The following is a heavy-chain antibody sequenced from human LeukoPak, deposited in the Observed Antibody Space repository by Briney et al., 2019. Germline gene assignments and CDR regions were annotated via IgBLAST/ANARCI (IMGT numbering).Heavy chain of an antibody. CDR1: GDTFTTYG. CDR2: ISGYNGNT. CDR3: ARGLSCSGNTCYAAHFDS. J-gene: IGHJ4*02. V-gene: IGHV1-18*01. Sequence: ASVTVSYTPSGDTFTTYGITWVRQAPGQGLEWMGWISGYNGNTEYTQKFQGRVAMTRDTSTSTAYMELRSLRSDDTAVYYCARGLSCSGNTCYAAHFDSWGQGTLVTVSS. D-gene: IGHD2-15*01.